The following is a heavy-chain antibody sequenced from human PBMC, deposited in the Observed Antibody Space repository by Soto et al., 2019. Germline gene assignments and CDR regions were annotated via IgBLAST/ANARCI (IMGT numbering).Heavy chain of an antibody. CDR3: ARHVGLTGYQYYYYYYMHV. V-gene: IGHV4-39*01. CDR1: GGSISSSSYY. J-gene: IGHJ6*03. Sequence: PSETLSLTCTVSGGSISSSSYYWGWIRQPPGKGLEWIGSIYYSGSTYYNPSLKSRVTISVDTSKNQFSLKLSSVTAADTAVYYCARHVGLTGYQYYYYYYMHVWGKGTTVTVS. D-gene: IGHD3-9*01. CDR2: IYYSGST.